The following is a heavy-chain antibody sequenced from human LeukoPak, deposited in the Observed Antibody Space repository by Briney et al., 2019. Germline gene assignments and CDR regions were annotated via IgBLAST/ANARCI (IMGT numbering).Heavy chain of an antibody. CDR2: IIPIFGTA. CDR1: GGTFSSYA. V-gene: IGHV1-69*01. J-gene: IGHJ4*02. D-gene: IGHD6-6*01. Sequence: GSSVKVSCKASGGTFSSYAISWVRQAPGQGLEWVGGIIPIFGTANYAQKFQGRVTITADESTSTAYMELSSLRSEDTAVYYCARLSPSIAARRPIYYFDYWGQGTLVTVSS. CDR3: ARLSPSIAARRPIYYFDY.